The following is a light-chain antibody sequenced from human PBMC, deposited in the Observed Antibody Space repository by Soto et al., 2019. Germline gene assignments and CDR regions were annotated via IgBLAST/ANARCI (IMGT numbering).Light chain of an antibody. J-gene: IGLJ3*02. Sequence: SVLTQPASVSGSPGQSITISCTGTSSYVGVYYYVSWFQQHPGKAPKLMIYDVTARPSGVSNRFSGSMSGNTASLTISGLQAEDEADYYCGSYTSSSTLEMVFGGGTKLTVL. CDR1: SSYVGVYYY. CDR3: GSYTSSSTLEMV. CDR2: DVT. V-gene: IGLV2-14*03.